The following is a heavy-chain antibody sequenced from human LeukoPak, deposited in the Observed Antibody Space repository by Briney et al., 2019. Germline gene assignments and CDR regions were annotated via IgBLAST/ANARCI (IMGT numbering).Heavy chain of an antibody. V-gene: IGHV4-38-2*01. J-gene: IGHJ5*02. CDR1: GYSISSGYY. Sequence: SETLSLTCAVSGYSISSGYYWGWIRQPPGKGLEWIGSIYHSGSTYYNPSLKSRVTISVDTSKNQFSLKLSSVTAADTAVYYCALVPAATCFDPWGQGTLVTVSS. CDR3: ALVPAATCFDP. D-gene: IGHD2-2*01. CDR2: IYHSGST.